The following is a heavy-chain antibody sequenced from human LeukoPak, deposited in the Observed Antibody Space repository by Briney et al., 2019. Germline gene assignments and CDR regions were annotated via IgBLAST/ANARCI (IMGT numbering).Heavy chain of an antibody. J-gene: IGHJ3*02. D-gene: IGHD3-22*01. CDR1: GGSISSSSYY. Sequence: PSETLSLTCTVSGGSISSSSYYWGWVRQPPGKGLEWIGEIYHSGSTNYNPSLKSRVTISVDKSKNQFSLKLSSVTAADTAVYYCARDYYDSSGHDAFDIWGQGTMVTVSS. CDR2: IYHSGST. CDR3: ARDYYDSSGHDAFDI. V-gene: IGHV4-39*07.